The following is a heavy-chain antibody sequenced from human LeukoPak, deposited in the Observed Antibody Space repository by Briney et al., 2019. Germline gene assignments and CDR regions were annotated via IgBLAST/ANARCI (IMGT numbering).Heavy chain of an antibody. V-gene: IGHV3-9*03. CDR1: GFTFDDYA. CDR3: AKDFGPEGGIAAAATPFDY. J-gene: IGHJ4*02. CDR2: MSWNSGSI. D-gene: IGHD6-13*01. Sequence: PGRSLRLSCAASGFTFDDYAMHWVRQAPGKGLEWVSGMSWNSGSIGYADSVKGRFTISRDNAKNSLYLQMNSLRAEDMALYYCAKDFGPEGGIAAAATPFDYWGQGTLVTVSS.